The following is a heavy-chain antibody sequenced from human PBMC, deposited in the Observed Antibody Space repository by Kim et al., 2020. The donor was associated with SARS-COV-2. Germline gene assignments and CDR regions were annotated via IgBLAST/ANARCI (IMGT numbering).Heavy chain of an antibody. J-gene: IGHJ4*02. V-gene: IGHV5-10-1*01. CDR1: GYNFGTFF. D-gene: IGHD3-9*01. CDR2: IDPDDSHS. CDR3: ARLRGNVLTGYHFDY. Sequence: GESLKISCQASGYNFGTFFISWVRPTPEKGLEWLGRIDPDDSHSQYSPSFQGHVTFSADKSLTTAYVQWSSLKASDSGIYYCARLRGNVLTGYHFDYWGQGTPVTVSS.